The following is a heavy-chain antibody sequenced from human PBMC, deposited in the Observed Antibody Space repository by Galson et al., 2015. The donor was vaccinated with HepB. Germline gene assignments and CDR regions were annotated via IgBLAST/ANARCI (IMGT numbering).Heavy chain of an antibody. Sequence: SLRLSCAASGFTFSIYGLHWVHQAPGEGLEWVAVISYDSTDKYYADSVKGRFTISRDSSKNLLFLQMNSLRAEDTAVYYCAKVKDNYSIHYYGMDVWGQGTTVTVSS. CDR3: AKVKDNYSIHYYGMDV. D-gene: IGHD4-11*01. V-gene: IGHV3-30*18. J-gene: IGHJ6*02. CDR2: ISYDSTDK. CDR1: GFTFSIYG.